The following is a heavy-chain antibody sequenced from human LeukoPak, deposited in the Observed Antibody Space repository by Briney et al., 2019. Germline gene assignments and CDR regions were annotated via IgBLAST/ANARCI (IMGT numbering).Heavy chain of an antibody. CDR3: AKEEEPATAAY. CDR1: GFTVSSNY. D-gene: IGHD2-15*01. Sequence: GGSLRLSCAASGFTVSSNYMSWVRQAPGKGLEWVSIIYSGGSTYYADSVRGRFTISRDNSKNTLYLQMNSLRAEDTAVYYCAKEEEPATAAYWGQGTLVTVSS. J-gene: IGHJ4*02. CDR2: IYSGGST. V-gene: IGHV3-53*01.